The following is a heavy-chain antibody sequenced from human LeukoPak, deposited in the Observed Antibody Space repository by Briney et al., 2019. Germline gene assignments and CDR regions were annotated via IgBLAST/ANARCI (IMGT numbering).Heavy chain of an antibody. CDR1: GASISSHY. Sequence: SETLSLTCSVSGASISSHYWSWIRQPPGKGLEWIGYIHYSGSTNYNPSLKSRVSISVDTSKNQFSLKLSSVTAADTAVYYCARTGSTVTMLYPFDHWGQGTLVTVSS. CDR3: ARTGSTVTMLYPFDH. D-gene: IGHD4-17*01. CDR2: IHYSGST. J-gene: IGHJ4*02. V-gene: IGHV4-59*11.